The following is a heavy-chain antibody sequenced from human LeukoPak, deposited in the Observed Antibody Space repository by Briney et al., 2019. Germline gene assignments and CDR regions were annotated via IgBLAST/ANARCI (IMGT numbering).Heavy chain of an antibody. CDR1: GFTFSTYW. J-gene: IGHJ4*02. V-gene: IGHV3-7*04. Sequence: GGSLRLSCAASGFTFSTYWMSWVRQAPGKGLEWVANIKQDGSEKYYVDSVKGRFTISRDNAKNSVHLQMNSLRGEDTAVYYCARGHYYFDYWGQGTLVTVSS. CDR2: IKQDGSEK. CDR3: ARGHYYFDY.